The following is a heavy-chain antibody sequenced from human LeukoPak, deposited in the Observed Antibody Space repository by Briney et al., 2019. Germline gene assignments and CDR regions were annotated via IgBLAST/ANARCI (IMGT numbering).Heavy chain of an antibody. D-gene: IGHD6-19*01. J-gene: IGHJ4*02. V-gene: IGHV1-18*01. CDR2: INSNGGGT. CDR1: GYTFIHYG. CDR3: ARSSIGWSVDF. Sequence: ASVKVSCKASGYTFIHYGVSWVRQAPGQGLEWMGWINSNGGGTLYAQSLQGRVTLTTDTSTSTLYMELRTLRSDDTAVYYCARSSIGWSVDFWGQGTLVTVSS.